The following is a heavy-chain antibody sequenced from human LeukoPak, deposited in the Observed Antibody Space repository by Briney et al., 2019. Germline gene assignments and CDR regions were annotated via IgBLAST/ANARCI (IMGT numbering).Heavy chain of an antibody. CDR2: IKPDGSAE. V-gene: IGHV3-7*01. Sequence: GGSLRLSCEASGFSFDTHWMNWVRQFPGGGLEWVANIKPDGSAEYYLDSVKGRFSISRDNVKNLVYLQLNSLRAEDTAVYYCSGRSGFSSIYWGQGTLVTVSS. CDR1: GFSFDTHW. J-gene: IGHJ4*02. CDR3: SGRSGFSSIY. D-gene: IGHD2-2*01.